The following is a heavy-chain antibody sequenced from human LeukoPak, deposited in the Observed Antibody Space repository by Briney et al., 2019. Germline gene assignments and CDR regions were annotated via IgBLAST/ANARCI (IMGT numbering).Heavy chain of an antibody. Sequence: SETLSLTCTVSGGSINSYYWNWIRQPPGKGLEWIGYIYYSGSTNCNPSFKSRVTISLDTSKNQFSLKLTSVTAADTAVYYCARDQRFTYWGQGTLVTVSS. CDR1: GGSINSYY. CDR2: IYYSGST. D-gene: IGHD5-24*01. V-gene: IGHV4-59*01. J-gene: IGHJ4*02. CDR3: ARDQRFTY.